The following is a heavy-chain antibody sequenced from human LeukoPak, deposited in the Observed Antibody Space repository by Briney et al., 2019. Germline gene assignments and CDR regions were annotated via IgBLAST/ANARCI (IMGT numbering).Heavy chain of an antibody. J-gene: IGHJ4*02. Sequence: SVKVSCKASEGTFSSYAISWVRQAPGQELEWXXGIIPIFGTANYAQKFQGRVTITADESTSTAYMELSSLRSEDTAVYYCARDLGGSGSIWAYYFDYWGQGTLVTASS. CDR3: ARDLGGSGSIWAYYFDY. CDR1: EGTFSSYA. V-gene: IGHV1-69*01. D-gene: IGHD3-10*01. CDR2: IIPIFGTA.